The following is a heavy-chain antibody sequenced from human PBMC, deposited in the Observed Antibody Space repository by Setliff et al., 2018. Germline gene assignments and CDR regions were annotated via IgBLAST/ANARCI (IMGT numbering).Heavy chain of an antibody. CDR1: GGSISSGDYY. J-gene: IGHJ4*02. CDR2: IYSSGST. CDR3: ARESRYYYDNLGTLDY. V-gene: IGHV4-30-4*08. D-gene: IGHD3-22*01. Sequence: TLSLTCTVSGGSISSGDYYWSWIRQPPGKGLEWIGYIYSSGSTYYIPSLKSRVSISVDTSKNRSSLKLSSVTAADTAVYYCARESRYYYDNLGTLDYWGQGTLVTVS.